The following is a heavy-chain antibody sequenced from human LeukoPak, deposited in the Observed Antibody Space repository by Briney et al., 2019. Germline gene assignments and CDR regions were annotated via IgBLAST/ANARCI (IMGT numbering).Heavy chain of an antibody. CDR2: IYYSGTT. CDR1: GGSISGYY. D-gene: IGHD6-25*01. V-gene: IGHV4-59*01. Sequence: SETLSLTCTVSGGSISGYYWSWIRQPPGKGLEWIGYIYYSGTTNYNPSLKSRVTISVDTSKNQFSLKLSSVTAADTAVYYCAREPAVDHLSLFDPWGQGTLVTVSS. J-gene: IGHJ5*02. CDR3: AREPAVDHLSLFDP.